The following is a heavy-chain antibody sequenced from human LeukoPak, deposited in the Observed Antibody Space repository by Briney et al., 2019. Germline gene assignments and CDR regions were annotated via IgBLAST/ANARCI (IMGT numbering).Heavy chain of an antibody. CDR1: GGSISSYY. CDR3: ARQVGATTNYPWADLTTLYYFDY. V-gene: IGHV4-59*08. CDR2: IYCSGST. D-gene: IGHD1-26*01. J-gene: IGHJ4*02. Sequence: PSQTLSLTCTVSGGSISSYYWSWIRQPPGKGLEWIGYIYCSGSTNYNPSLKSRVTISVDTSKNQFSLKLSSVTAADTAVYYCARQVGATTNYPWADLTTLYYFDYWGQGTLVTVSS.